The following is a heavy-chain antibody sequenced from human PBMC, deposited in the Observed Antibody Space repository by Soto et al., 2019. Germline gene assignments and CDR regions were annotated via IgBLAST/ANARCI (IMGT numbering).Heavy chain of an antibody. Sequence: GESLKISCKGSGYSFTSYWISWVRQMPGKGLEWMGRIDPSDSYTNYSPSFQGHVTISADKSISTAYLQWSSLKASDTAMYYCASSDFWSGYYTTSAFDIWGQGTMVTVSS. CDR1: GYSFTSYW. CDR3: ASSDFWSGYYTTSAFDI. J-gene: IGHJ3*02. CDR2: IDPSDSYT. D-gene: IGHD3-3*01. V-gene: IGHV5-10-1*01.